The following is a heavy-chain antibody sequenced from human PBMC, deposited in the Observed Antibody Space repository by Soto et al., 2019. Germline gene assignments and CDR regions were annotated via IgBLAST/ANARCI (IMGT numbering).Heavy chain of an antibody. CDR1: GGTFGNSA. CDR2: IMPIFPTP. CDR3: ARDKDRQQLGGNYYYGIDV. V-gene: IGHV1-69*12. Sequence: QVQLVQSGAEVKKPGSSVTVSCKASGGTFGNSAISWVRQAPGQGLEWMGGIMPIFPTPDYAQKFQGRVTITADESTGTAYMELTSLRSEDTAVYYCARDKDRQQLGGNYYYGIDVWGQGTTVTVSS. D-gene: IGHD3-3*02. J-gene: IGHJ6*02.